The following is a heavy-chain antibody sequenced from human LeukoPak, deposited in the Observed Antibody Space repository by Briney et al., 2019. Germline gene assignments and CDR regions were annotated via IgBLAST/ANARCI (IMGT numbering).Heavy chain of an antibody. Sequence: GASVKVSCKASGYTFTGYYMHWVRQAPGQGLEWMGWINPNGGGTNYAQKFQGRVTMTRDTSISTAYMELSRLRSDDTAVYYCARESVTTVTTQRDNWFDPWGQGTLVTVSS. V-gene: IGHV1-2*02. D-gene: IGHD4-11*01. J-gene: IGHJ5*02. CDR1: GYTFTGYY. CDR3: ARESVTTVTTQRDNWFDP. CDR2: INPNGGGT.